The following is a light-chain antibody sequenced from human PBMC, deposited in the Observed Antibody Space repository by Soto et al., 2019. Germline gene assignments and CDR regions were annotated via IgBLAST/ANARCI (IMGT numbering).Light chain of an antibody. Sequence: DIHITHSPSTLSAYVGDRVTITCRASQTLSDYLAWYQQKPGKAPKFLIYMVSTLESGVPSRFSGAGSGTEFSLTISSLQPDDFATYYCQQYKSCPWTFGQGTKVDIK. J-gene: IGKJ1*01. V-gene: IGKV1-5*03. CDR1: QTLSDY. CDR3: QQYKSCPWT. CDR2: MVS.